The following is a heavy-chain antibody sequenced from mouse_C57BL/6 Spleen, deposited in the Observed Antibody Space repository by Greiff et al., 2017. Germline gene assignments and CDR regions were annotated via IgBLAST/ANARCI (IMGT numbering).Heavy chain of an antibody. CDR2: ISDGGSYT. Sequence: DVKLVESGGGLVKPGGSLKLSCAASGFTFSSYAMSWVRQTPEKRLEWVATISDGGSYTYYPDNVKGRFTISRDNAKNNLYLQMSHLKSEDSAMYYCAGDRATVVAFDYWGQGTTLTVSS. J-gene: IGHJ2*01. D-gene: IGHD1-1*01. CDR1: GFTFSSYA. CDR3: AGDRATVVAFDY. V-gene: IGHV5-4*01.